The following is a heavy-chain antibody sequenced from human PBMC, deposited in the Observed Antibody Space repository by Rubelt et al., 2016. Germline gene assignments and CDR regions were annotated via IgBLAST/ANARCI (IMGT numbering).Heavy chain of an antibody. Sequence: QVQLQQWGAGLLKPSETLSLTCAVYGGSFSGYYWSWIRQPPGKGLEWIGEINHSGSTNYNPSLKSRVTISVYTSRKKCSLKRTSWTAADTAVYYCARQVGSGKWYSDLWGRGTLVTVSS. CDR3: ARQVGSGKWYSDL. CDR2: INHSGST. D-gene: IGHD1-26*01. J-gene: IGHJ2*01. CDR1: GGSFSGYY. V-gene: IGHV4-34*01.